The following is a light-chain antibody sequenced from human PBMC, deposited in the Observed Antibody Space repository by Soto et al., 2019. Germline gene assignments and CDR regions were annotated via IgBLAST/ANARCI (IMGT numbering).Light chain of an antibody. J-gene: IGKJ2*01. CDR2: WAS. CDR3: QQDYETPHT. V-gene: IGKV4-1*01. CDR1: RSILYPSDKRNY. Sequence: DIVMTQSPDSLSVSLGVRATITCKSSRSILYPSDKRNYLAWYQQKPGQPPKLLLYWASTRESGVPARFTGGGSGTDFTLTINSLQAEDVAVYFCQQDYETPHTFGQGTKL.